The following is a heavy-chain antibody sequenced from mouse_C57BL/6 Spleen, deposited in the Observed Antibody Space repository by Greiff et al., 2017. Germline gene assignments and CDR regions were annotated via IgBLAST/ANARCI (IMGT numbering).Heavy chain of an antibody. CDR2: IRNKANNHAT. D-gene: IGHD1-1*01. V-gene: IGHV6-6*01. J-gene: IGHJ4*01. Sequence: EVMLVESGGGLVQPGGSMKLSCAASGFTFSDACMDWVRQSPEKGLEWVAEIRNKANNHATYYAESVKGRFTISRDDSKSSVYLQRNSLRAEDTGIYYCTMAYGSPPYYAMDYWGQGTSVTVSS. CDR3: TMAYGSPPYYAMDY. CDR1: GFTFSDAC.